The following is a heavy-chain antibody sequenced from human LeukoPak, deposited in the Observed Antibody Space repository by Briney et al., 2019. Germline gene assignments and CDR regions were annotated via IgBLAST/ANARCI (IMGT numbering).Heavy chain of an antibody. D-gene: IGHD1-1*01. CDR2: ISSSGSTI. CDR3: ARDVFEDAGTTSFDY. V-gene: IGHV3-11*01. J-gene: IGHJ4*02. CDR1: GFTFSDHY. Sequence: PGGSLRLSCAASGFTFSDHYMSWIRQAPGKGLEWVSYISSSGSTIYYADSVKGRFTISRDNAKNSLYLQMNSLRAEDTAVYYCARDVFEDAGTTSFDYWGQGTLVTVSS.